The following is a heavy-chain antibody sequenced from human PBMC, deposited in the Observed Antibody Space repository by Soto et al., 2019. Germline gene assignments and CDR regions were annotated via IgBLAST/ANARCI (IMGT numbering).Heavy chain of an antibody. CDR1: GYTFTSYG. J-gene: IGHJ6*02. Sequence: GASVKVSCKASGYTFTSYGISWVRQAPGQGLEWMGWTSAYNGNTNYAQKLQGRATMTTDTSTSTAYMELRSLRSDDTAVYYCARYLWSRPGPRKFYYYGMDVWGQGTTVTVSS. D-gene: IGHD3-10*01. V-gene: IGHV1-18*04. CDR3: ARYLWSRPGPRKFYYYGMDV. CDR2: TSAYNGNT.